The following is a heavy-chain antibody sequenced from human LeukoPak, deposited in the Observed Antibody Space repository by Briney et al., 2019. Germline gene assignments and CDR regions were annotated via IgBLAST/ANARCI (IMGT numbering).Heavy chain of an antibody. D-gene: IGHD1-26*01. CDR1: GFTFGNYR. V-gene: IGHV3-23*01. CDR3: TKRVKYGGTWDHFAD. J-gene: IGHJ4*02. CDR2: VNADGGNT. Sequence: GGSLRLSCAASGFTFGNYRMSWVRQAPGKGLEWVSTVNADGGNTYYADSVKGRFTISRDNSKSTLILQMNSLRVEDTALYYYTKRVKYGGTWDHFADWGQGTLVTVSS.